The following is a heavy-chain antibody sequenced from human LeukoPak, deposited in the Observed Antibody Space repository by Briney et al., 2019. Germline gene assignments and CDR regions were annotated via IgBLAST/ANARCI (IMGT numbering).Heavy chain of an antibody. CDR1: GFTFTSYW. CDR2: VDGDGSTT. D-gene: IGHD4-17*01. J-gene: IGHJ3*02. Sequence: GGSLRLSCAASGFTFTSYWMHWVRQAPGKGLVWVSRVDGDGSTTTYADSARGRFTISRDNAKNTLYLQMNSLRAEDTAVYYCARPQHGDLYAFDIWGQGTMVTVSS. CDR3: ARPQHGDLYAFDI. V-gene: IGHV3-74*01.